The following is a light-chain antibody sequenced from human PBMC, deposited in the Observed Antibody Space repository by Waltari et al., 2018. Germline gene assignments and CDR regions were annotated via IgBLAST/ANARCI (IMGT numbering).Light chain of an antibody. CDR3: SSYAGSSNLI. CDR1: SSDIGSSKY. V-gene: IGLV2-8*01. J-gene: IGLJ2*01. Sequence: QSALTQPPSASGSPGQSVTISCTGTSSDIGSSKYVSWYQQHPPKAPKLMIYEVNQRPSGVPDRFSGSKSGNTASLTVSGLQADDEADYYCSSYAGSSNLIFGGGTKLTVL. CDR2: EVN.